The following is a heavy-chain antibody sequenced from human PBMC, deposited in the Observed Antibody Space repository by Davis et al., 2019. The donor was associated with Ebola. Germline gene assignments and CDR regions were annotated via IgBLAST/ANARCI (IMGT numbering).Heavy chain of an antibody. CDR3: AREKLGTVDY. D-gene: IGHD7-27*01. CDR2: ISPYNGNT. Sequence: AASVKVSCKASGYTFTTYTFTWVRHAPGQPLALFFWISPYNGNTKYAQKLQGRLTMTTDISTSTAYMELRSLRSDDTAVYYCAREKLGTVDYWGQGKLVTVSS. J-gene: IGHJ4*02. CDR1: GYTFTTYT. V-gene: IGHV1-18*04.